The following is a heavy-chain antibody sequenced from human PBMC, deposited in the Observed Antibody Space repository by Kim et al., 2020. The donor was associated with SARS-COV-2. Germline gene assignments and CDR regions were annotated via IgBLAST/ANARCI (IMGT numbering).Heavy chain of an antibody. Sequence: ASVKVSCKASGYTFTGYYMHWVRQAPGQGLEWMGWINPNSGGTNYAQKFQGWVTMTRDTSISTAYMELSRLRSDDTAVYYCARDLLVVASPLRGVTSPYYYYGMDVWGQGTTVTVSS. CDR3: ARDLLVVASPLRGVTSPYYYYGMDV. CDR2: INPNSGGT. CDR1: GYTFTGYY. D-gene: IGHD3-10*01. V-gene: IGHV1-2*04. J-gene: IGHJ6*02.